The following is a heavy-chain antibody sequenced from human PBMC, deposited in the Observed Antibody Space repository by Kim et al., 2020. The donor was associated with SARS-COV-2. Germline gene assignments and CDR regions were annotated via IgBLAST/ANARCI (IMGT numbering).Heavy chain of an antibody. D-gene: IGHD2-2*02. V-gene: IGHV3-48*03. Sequence: GGSLRLSCAASGFTFIGYEMNWVRQAPGKGLEWVSYISTGGTTIYYADSVKGRFTISRDNAKNSLYLQMNSLRAEDTAIYYCARSHCSTASCYSWFDPWGQGILVTVSS. CDR1: GFTFIGYE. CDR2: ISTGGTTI. CDR3: ARSHCSTASCYSWFDP. J-gene: IGHJ5*02.